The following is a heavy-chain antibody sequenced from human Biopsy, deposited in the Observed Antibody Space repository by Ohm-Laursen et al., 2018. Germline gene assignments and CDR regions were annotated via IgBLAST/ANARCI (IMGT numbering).Heavy chain of an antibody. D-gene: IGHD5-12*01. CDR1: GDTISTYY. CDR3: ARNRVDVVKVTTIGWNFDL. V-gene: IGHV4-59*08. Sequence: TLSLTCTVSGDTISTYYWNLIRQTPGKGLEWIGYIHYTGHIRINPSLNSRATISVDTSKDQFSLKLSSLTAADTAIYYCARNRVDVVKVTTIGWNFDLWGRGTLVTVS. J-gene: IGHJ2*01. CDR2: IHYTGHI.